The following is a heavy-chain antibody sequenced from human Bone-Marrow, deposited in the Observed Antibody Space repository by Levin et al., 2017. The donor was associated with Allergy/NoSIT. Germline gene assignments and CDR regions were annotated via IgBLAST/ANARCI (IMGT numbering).Heavy chain of an antibody. V-gene: IGHV3-23*01. CDR3: AKEGEITAYGSD. CDR1: GFIFSNYA. D-gene: IGHD3-10*01. Sequence: GGSLRLSCAASGFIFSNYAMSWVRQAPGKGLEWVSAISGNSDRVYYADSVRGRFTISRDNFKNTLCLQMTGLRVEDTAVYYCAKEGEITAYGSDWGQGTLVTVSS. CDR2: ISGNSDRV. J-gene: IGHJ4*02.